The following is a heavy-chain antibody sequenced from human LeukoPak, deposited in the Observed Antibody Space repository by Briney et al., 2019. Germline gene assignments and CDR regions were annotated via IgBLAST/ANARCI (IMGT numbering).Heavy chain of an antibody. J-gene: IGHJ3*02. V-gene: IGHV4-4*08. Sequence: SETLSLTCTVSGGSISSYYWSWIRQPPGKGLEWIGRISSSGSTNYNPSLKSRVTISVDPSKNQFSLKLSSVTAADTAVYFCARGPYSYDSSGAFDIWGQGTMVTVSS. CDR1: GGSISSYY. D-gene: IGHD3-22*01. CDR2: ISSSGST. CDR3: ARGPYSYDSSGAFDI.